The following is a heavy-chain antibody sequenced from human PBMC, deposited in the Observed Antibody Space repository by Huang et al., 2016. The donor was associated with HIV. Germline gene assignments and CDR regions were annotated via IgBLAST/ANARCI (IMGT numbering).Heavy chain of an antibody. Sequence: QVQLVQSGAEVKKPGASVKVSCKVSGYTLTELSIHWVRQAPGKGLEWMGGLAPEHGETIYAPNFQGRVTMTEDTSTDTAYMELHSLRPEDTAVYYCAAGYDTYYDIWGQGTMVIASS. CDR3: AAGYDTYYDI. J-gene: IGHJ3*02. V-gene: IGHV1-24*01. CDR2: LAPEHGET. CDR1: GYTLTELS. D-gene: IGHD2-21*01.